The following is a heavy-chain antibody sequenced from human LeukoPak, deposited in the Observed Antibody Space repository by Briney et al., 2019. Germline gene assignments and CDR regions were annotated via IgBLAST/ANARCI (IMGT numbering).Heavy chain of an antibody. Sequence: SETLSLTCTVSGGSISSSSYYWGWIRQPPGKGLEWIGSIYYSGSTNYNPSLKSRVTISVDTSKNQFSLKLSSVTAADTAVYYCARRGLYYDSSGYLYWGQGTLVTVSS. CDR2: IYYSGST. J-gene: IGHJ4*02. CDR1: GGSISSSSYY. CDR3: ARRGLYYDSSGYLY. V-gene: IGHV4-39*07. D-gene: IGHD3-22*01.